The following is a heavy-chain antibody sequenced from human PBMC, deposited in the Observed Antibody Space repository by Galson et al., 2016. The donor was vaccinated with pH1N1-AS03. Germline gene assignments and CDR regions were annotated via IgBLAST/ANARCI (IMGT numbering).Heavy chain of an antibody. D-gene: IGHD2-15*01. Sequence: CKASGYTFTGHYLHWVRQAPGQGLEWVGWMNPGSGNTGYAPSFQGRVTITRDTSISTAYMELSSLRSEDTAEYYCARGVVDCSGPACSGTLRFDPWGQGTLVTVSS. CDR2: MNPGSGNT. CDR3: ARGVVDCSGPACSGTLRFDP. V-gene: IGHV1-8*03. J-gene: IGHJ5*02. CDR1: GYTFTGHY.